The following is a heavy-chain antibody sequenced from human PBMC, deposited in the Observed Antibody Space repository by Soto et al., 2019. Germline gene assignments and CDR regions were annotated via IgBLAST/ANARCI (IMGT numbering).Heavy chain of an antibody. Sequence: ASVKVSCKASGYTFTSYGISWVRQAPGQGLEWMGWISAYNGNTNYAQKLQGRVAMTTDTSTSTAYMELRSLRSDDTAVYYCARSYDSSGYLSSWFDPWGQGTLVTVSS. CDR3: ARSYDSSGYLSSWFDP. J-gene: IGHJ5*02. CDR1: GYTFTSYG. D-gene: IGHD3-22*01. CDR2: ISAYNGNT. V-gene: IGHV1-18*01.